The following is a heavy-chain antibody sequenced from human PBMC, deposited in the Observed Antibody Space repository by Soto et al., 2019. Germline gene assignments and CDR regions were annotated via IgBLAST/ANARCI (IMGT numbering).Heavy chain of an antibody. CDR3: AIDRGPADIAARRGWFDP. V-gene: IGHV1-69*08. J-gene: IGHJ5*02. D-gene: IGHD6-6*01. CDR2: IIPILGIA. Sequence: QVQLVQSGAEVKKPGSSVKVSCKASGGTFSSYTISWVRQAPGQGLEWMGRIIPILGIANYAQKFQGRVTITADKSPSTAYMELGSVRSEVTAVDYCAIDRGPADIAARRGWFDPWGPGTLVTVSS. CDR1: GGTFSSYT.